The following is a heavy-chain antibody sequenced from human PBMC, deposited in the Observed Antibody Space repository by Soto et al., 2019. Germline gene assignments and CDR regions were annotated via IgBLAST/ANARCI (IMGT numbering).Heavy chain of an antibody. D-gene: IGHD5-18*01. Sequence: ASVKVSCKASGYTFTGYYMHWVRQAPGQGLEWMGWINPNSGGTNYAQKFQGWVTMTRDTSISTAYMELSRLRSDDTAVYYCARGPYVYSYGNYGMDVWGQGTTVTVSS. CDR1: GYTFTGYY. CDR2: INPNSGGT. J-gene: IGHJ6*02. CDR3: ARGPYVYSYGNYGMDV. V-gene: IGHV1-2*04.